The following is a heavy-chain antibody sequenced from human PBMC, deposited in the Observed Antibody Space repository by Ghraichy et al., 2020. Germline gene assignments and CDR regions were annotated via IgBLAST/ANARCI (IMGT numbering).Heavy chain of an antibody. V-gene: IGHV4-59*11. Sequence: SQTLSLTCTVSGGSISRHYWSWIRQPPGKGLEWVGYISNSGGTYFNPSLKRRLTMSMDTSTNRFSLNLSSVTAADTAVYYCATGERGGIHSWLYESWGHGTLGTVAS. D-gene: IGHD1-26*01. CDR2: ISNSGGT. CDR1: GGSISRHY. J-gene: IGHJ4*03. CDR3: ATGERGGIHSWLYES.